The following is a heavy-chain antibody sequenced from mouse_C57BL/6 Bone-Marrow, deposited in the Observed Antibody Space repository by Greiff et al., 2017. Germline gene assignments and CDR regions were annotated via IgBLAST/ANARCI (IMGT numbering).Heavy chain of an antibody. CDR3: ARDLIYDGYSWFAY. D-gene: IGHD2-3*01. CDR1: GYSITSGYD. Sequence: EVKLMESGPGMVKPSQSLSLTCTVTGYSITSGYDWHWIRHFPGNKLEWMGYISYSGSTNYNPSLKSRISITHDTSKNHFFLTLNSVTTEDTATYYCARDLIYDGYSWFAYWGQWTLVTVSA. CDR2: ISYSGST. J-gene: IGHJ3*01. V-gene: IGHV3-1*01.